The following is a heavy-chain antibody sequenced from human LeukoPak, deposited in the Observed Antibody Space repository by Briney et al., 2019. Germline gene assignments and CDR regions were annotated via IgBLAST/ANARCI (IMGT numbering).Heavy chain of an antibody. CDR3: ARRLYIVRGAFDI. CDR2: IYSGGTT. J-gene: IGHJ3*02. Sequence: GGSLRLSCAASGFTVSSNYINWVRQAPGKGLEWVSLIYSGGTTYYADSVRGRFTISRDNSKNTVHLQMNNLRAEDTAMYFCARRLYIVRGAFDIWGQGTMVTVSS. D-gene: IGHD2/OR15-2a*01. V-gene: IGHV3-53*01. CDR1: GFTVSSNY.